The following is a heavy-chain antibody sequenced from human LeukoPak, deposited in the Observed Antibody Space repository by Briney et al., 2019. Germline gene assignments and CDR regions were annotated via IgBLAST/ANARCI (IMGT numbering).Heavy chain of an antibody. D-gene: IGHD6-19*01. Sequence: PGGSLRLSCAASGFTFSTFAMIWVRQPPGKGLEWVSSIFPSGGEIHYADSMKGRFTISRDNSKNTLYLQMNTLRAEDTAVYYCARDLAAVAWAAFQHWGQGTLVTVSS. CDR1: GFTFSTFA. V-gene: IGHV3-23*01. J-gene: IGHJ1*01. CDR3: ARDLAAVAWAAFQH. CDR2: IFPSGGEI.